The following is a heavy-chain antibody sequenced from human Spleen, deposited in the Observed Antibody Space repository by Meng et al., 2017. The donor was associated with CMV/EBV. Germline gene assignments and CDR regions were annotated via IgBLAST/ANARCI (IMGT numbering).Heavy chain of an antibody. V-gene: IGHV3-30*04. CDR1: GFTFSHYA. Sequence: GGSLRLSCAASGFTFSHYAMHWVRQAPGKGLEWVALISYDGSNKYNADSVKGRFTISRDNSKNMVHLQMNNLRTADTAVYYCARSGFDWLSPFDYWGQGTLVTVSS. J-gene: IGHJ4*02. CDR3: ARSGFDWLSPFDY. D-gene: IGHD3-9*01. CDR2: ISYDGSNK.